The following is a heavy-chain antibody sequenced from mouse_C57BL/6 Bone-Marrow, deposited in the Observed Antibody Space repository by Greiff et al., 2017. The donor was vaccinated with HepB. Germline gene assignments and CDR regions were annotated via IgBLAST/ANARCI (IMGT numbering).Heavy chain of an antibody. CDR2: INPNNGGT. D-gene: IGHD2-3*01. CDR3: ARKGYDGYPYYAMDY. Sequence: VQLQQSGPELVKPGASVKMSCKASGYTFTDYNMHWVKQSHGKSLEWIGYINPNNGGTSYNQKFKGKATLTVNKSSSTAYMELRSLTSEDSAVYYCARKGYDGYPYYAMDYWGQGTSVTVSS. V-gene: IGHV1-22*01. CDR1: GYTFTDYN. J-gene: IGHJ4*01.